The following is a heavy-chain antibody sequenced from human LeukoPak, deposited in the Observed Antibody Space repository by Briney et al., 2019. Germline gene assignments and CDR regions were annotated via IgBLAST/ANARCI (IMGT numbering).Heavy chain of an antibody. CDR3: ARAGFCTGSSCYGNFDY. CDR1: GFTVSSHE. Sequence: PGGSLRLSCAASGFTVSSHEMNWVRQAPGKGLEWVSYISGSGSTIYYADSVKGRFTISRDNSKNTLYLQMNSLRAEDTAVYYCARAGFCTGSSCYGNFDYWGQGTLVTVSS. D-gene: IGHD2-15*01. J-gene: IGHJ4*02. CDR2: ISGSGSTI. V-gene: IGHV3-48*03.